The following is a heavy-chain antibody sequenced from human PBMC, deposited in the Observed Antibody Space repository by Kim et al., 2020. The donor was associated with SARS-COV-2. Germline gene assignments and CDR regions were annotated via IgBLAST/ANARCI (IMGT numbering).Heavy chain of an antibody. CDR1: SGSIKSYY. CDR2: IYDDGVT. V-gene: IGHV4-4*07. D-gene: IGHD2-8*01. J-gene: IGHJ4*02. CDR3: ARTSGLKSLDY. Sequence: SENLSLTCTVSSGSIKSYYWSWIRQPAGQGLEWIGRIYDDGVTNYNPSLKSRITMSVDTSKNQFSLRLTSVTAADTAVYYCARTSGLKSLDYWGQGTLVT.